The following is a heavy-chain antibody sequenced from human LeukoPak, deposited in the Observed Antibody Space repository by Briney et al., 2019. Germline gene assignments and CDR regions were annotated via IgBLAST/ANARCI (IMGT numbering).Heavy chain of an antibody. CDR1: GFTLSSYW. CDR3: ASGEYYDF. V-gene: IGHV3-7*01. CDR2: IKQDGSEK. D-gene: IGHD3-3*01. J-gene: IGHJ4*02. Sequence: GGSLRLSCAASGFTLSSYWMSWVRQAPGKGLEWVANIKQDGSEKYYVDSVKGRFTISRDNAKNSLYLQMNSLRAEDTAVYYCASGEYYDFRGQGTLVTVSS.